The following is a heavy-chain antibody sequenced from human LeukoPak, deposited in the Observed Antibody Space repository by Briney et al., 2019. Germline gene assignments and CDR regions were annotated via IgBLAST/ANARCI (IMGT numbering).Heavy chain of an antibody. CDR2: LDPEDGET. Sequence: ASVKVSCKVSGYTLTELSMHWVRQAPGKGLEWMGGLDPEDGETIYAQKFQGRVTMTEDTSTDTAYMELSSLRSEDTAVYYCATDGSSGWYDYFDYWGQGTLVTVSS. J-gene: IGHJ4*02. CDR3: ATDGSSGWYDYFDY. D-gene: IGHD6-19*01. CDR1: GYTLTELS. V-gene: IGHV1-24*01.